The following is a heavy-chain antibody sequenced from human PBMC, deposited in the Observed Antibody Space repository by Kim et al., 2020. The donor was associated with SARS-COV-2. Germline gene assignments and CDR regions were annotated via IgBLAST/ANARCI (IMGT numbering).Heavy chain of an antibody. CDR2: IWYDGSNK. CDR1: GFTFSSYG. V-gene: IGHV3-33*01. Sequence: GGSLRLSCAASGFTFSSYGMHWVRQAPGKGLEWVAVIWYDGSNKYYADSVKGRFTISRDNSKNTLYLQMNSLRAEDTAVYYCARAGRGFDWLPSTFDYWGQGTLVTVSS. CDR3: ARAGRGFDWLPSTFDY. J-gene: IGHJ4*02. D-gene: IGHD3-9*01.